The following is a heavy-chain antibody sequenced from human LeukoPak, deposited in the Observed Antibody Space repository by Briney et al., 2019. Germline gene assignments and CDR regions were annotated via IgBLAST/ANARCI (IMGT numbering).Heavy chain of an antibody. CDR3: ARQSISGSSLSYFDY. V-gene: IGHV4-59*01. D-gene: IGHD3-22*01. Sequence: SETLSLTCTVSGGSISSYYWSWIRQPPGKGLEWIGNIYDSGSTNYNPSLKSRHTITVDTSKNQCSLKLSSVTAADTAVYYCARQSISGSSLSYFDYWGQGTLVNVSS. J-gene: IGHJ4*02. CDR1: GGSISSYY. CDR2: IYDSGST.